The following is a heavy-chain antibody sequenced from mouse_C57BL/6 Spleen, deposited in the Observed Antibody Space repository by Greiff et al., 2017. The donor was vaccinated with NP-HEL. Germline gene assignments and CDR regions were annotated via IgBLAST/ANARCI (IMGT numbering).Heavy chain of an antibody. Sequence: VQLQESGAELVRPGASVKLSCKASGYTFTDYYINWVKQRPGQGLEWIARIYPGSGNTYYNEKFKGKATLTAEKASSTASMQLSGLTSEDSAVYFCARRGTVVAADWYFDVWGTGTTVTVSS. J-gene: IGHJ1*03. CDR1: GYTFTDYY. V-gene: IGHV1-76*01. CDR3: ARRGTVVAADWYFDV. CDR2: IYPGSGNT. D-gene: IGHD1-1*01.